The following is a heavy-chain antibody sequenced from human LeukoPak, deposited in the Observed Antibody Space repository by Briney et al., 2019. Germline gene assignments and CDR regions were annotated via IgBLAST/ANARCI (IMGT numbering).Heavy chain of an antibody. CDR2: MNPNSGNT. D-gene: IGHD3-10*01. V-gene: IGHV1-8*01. J-gene: IGHJ5*02. CDR1: GYTFTSYD. CDR3: ARGNLWFGAYNWFDP. Sequence: GASVKVSCKASGYTFTSYDINWVRQATGQGLEWMGWMNPNSGNTGYAQEFQGRVTMTRNTSISTAYMELSSLRSEDTAVYYCARGNLWFGAYNWFDPWGQGTLVTVSS.